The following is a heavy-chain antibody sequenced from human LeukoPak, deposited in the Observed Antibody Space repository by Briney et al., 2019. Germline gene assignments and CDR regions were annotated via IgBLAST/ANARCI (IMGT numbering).Heavy chain of an antibody. CDR1: GYTFTGYC. CDR2: INPNSGGT. V-gene: IGHV1-2*02. Sequence: ASVKVSCKASGYTFTGYCLHWVRQAPGQGLEWMGWINPNSGGTNYAQKFQGRVTMTRDTSISTAYMELSRLRSDDTAVYYCARDLFVSEDPRKFDYWGQGTLVTVSS. CDR3: ARDLFVSEDPRKFDY. J-gene: IGHJ4*02. D-gene: IGHD3-3*01.